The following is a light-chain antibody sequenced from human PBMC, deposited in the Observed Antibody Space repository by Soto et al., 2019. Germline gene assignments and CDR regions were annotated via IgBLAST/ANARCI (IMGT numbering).Light chain of an antibody. V-gene: IGKV1-39*01. J-gene: IGKJ4*01. CDR2: AAS. CDR1: QSISYN. CDR3: QQSYSLAPLT. Sequence: IQMTQSPAALSAPLGDRVTITCRASQSISYNLNWYQQNPVKAPQLLIYAASTLQGGVPSRFRGSGSGTDFTLTISSLQPADFATYYCQQSYSLAPLTFGGGTKVDIK.